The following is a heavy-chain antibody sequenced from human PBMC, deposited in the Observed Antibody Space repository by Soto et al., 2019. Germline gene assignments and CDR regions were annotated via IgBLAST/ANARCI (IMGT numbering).Heavy chain of an antibody. J-gene: IGHJ5*02. CDR3: ARLDLPTNWFDP. CDR1: GGTFSSYT. CDR2: IIPILGIA. V-gene: IGHV1-69*02. Sequence: SVKVSCKASGGTFSSYTISWVRQAPGQGLEWMGRIIPILGIANYAQKFQGRVTITADKSTSTAYMELSSLRSEDTAVYYCARLDLPTNWFDPWGQGTLVTVSS.